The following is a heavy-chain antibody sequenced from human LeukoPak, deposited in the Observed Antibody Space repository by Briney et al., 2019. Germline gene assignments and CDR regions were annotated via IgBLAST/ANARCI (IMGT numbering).Heavy chain of an antibody. J-gene: IGHJ4*02. Sequence: KSSETLSLTCAVYGWSFSGFFWSWIRQPPGKGLEWIGEINHSGRTNYNASLKSRVTTSVDTSKNQFSLKLSSVTASDTAVYYCARDSGSSRRLSELYYFDYWGQGTLVTVSS. D-gene: IGHD2-2*01. CDR3: ARDSGSSRRLSELYYFDY. CDR2: INHSGRT. V-gene: IGHV4-34*01. CDR1: GWSFSGFF.